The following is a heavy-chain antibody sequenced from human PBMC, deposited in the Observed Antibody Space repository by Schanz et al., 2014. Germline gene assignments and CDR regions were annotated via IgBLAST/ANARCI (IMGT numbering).Heavy chain of an antibody. CDR1: GFSLSDFY. CDR2: ISSSTNTI. D-gene: IGHD6-19*01. CDR3: ARDGQVFYSSGWYGTYSDH. Sequence: QMQLVESGGGLVKPGGSLRLSCAASGFSLSDFYMSWFRQAPGKGLEWISYISSSTNTIYYADSVKGRFTISRDNAKNSLFLQMNRLRAEDTAVYYCARDGQVFYSSGWYGTYSDHWGQGTLVTISS. V-gene: IGHV3-11*01. J-gene: IGHJ4*02.